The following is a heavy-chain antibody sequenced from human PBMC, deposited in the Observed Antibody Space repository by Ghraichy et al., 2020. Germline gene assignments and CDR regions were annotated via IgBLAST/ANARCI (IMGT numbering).Heavy chain of an antibody. CDR3: ARIGYDDSSGFAY. V-gene: IGHV4-61*02. J-gene: IGHJ4*02. CDR2: IYSNGNT. Sequence: SQTLSLTCTVSGGSISSGNYYWSWIRQPAGKGLEWIGRIYSNGNTNYNPSLKSRVTISVDTSKNQFSLKLSSVTAADTAVYYCARIGYDDSSGFAYWGQGTLVTVSS. CDR1: GGSISSGNYY. D-gene: IGHD3-22*01.